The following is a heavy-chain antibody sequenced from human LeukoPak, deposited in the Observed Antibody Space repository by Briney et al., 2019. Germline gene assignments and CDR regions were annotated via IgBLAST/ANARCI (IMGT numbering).Heavy chain of an antibody. CDR3: ARALDY. CDR2: ISHSGSSI. CDR1: GFTFSNYL. Sequence: GGSLRLSCVASGFTFSNYLMNWVRQAPGKGLEWVSGISHSGSSIYYADSVKGRFTISRENSKNTLYLQMDRRRVEDTAVYYCARALDYWGQGTLVTVSS. J-gene: IGHJ4*02. V-gene: IGHV3-23*01.